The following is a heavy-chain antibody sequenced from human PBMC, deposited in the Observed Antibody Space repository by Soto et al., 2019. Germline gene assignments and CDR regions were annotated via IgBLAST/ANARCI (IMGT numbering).Heavy chain of an antibody. V-gene: IGHV5-51*01. Sequence: LGESLKISCMGSGYTFTSHWIGCVRQMPGKGLEWMVLIYPGDSDTRYSPSFQGQVTISADKSIRTAYLQWNSLKASDTAMYYCVRGGLVGSNSLPSALLDPWGPGTLVTVSS. CDR2: IYPGDSDT. CDR1: GYTFTSHW. D-gene: IGHD2-8*02. J-gene: IGHJ5*02. CDR3: VRGGLVGSNSLPSALLDP.